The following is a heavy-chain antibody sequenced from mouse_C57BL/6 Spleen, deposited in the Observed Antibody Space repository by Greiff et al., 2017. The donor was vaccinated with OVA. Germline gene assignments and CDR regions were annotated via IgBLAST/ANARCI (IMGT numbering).Heavy chain of an antibody. D-gene: IGHD1-1*01. Sequence: QVQLKESGAELMKPGVSVKLSCKATGYTFTVYWIEWVKQRPGHGLEWIGEILPGSGSTNYNEKFKGKATFTADTSSNTAYMQLSSLTTEDSAICYCGFYYGSSYAAYWGQGTLVTVSA. CDR3: GFYYGSSYAAY. J-gene: IGHJ3*01. CDR2: ILPGSGST. CDR1: GYTFTVYW. V-gene: IGHV1-9*01.